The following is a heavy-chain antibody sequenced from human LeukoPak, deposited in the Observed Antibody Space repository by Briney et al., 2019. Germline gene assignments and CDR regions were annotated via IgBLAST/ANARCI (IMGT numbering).Heavy chain of an antibody. CDR1: GGSISSYY. Sequence: SETLSLTCTVSGGSISSYYWSWTRQPPGKGLEWIGYIYYSGSTNYNPSLKSRVTISVDTSKNQFSLKLSSVTAADTAVYYCAVISTRRDFDYWGQGTLVTVSS. CDR2: IYYSGST. CDR3: AVISTRRDFDY. D-gene: IGHD3-9*01. J-gene: IGHJ4*02. V-gene: IGHV4-59*01.